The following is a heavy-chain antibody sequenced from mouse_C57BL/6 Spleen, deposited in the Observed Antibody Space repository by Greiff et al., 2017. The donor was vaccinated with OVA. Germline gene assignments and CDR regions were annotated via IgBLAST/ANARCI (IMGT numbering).Heavy chain of an antibody. J-gene: IGHJ4*01. Sequence: QVQLQQSGAELVRLGASVTLSCKASGYTFTDYEMHWVKQTPVHGLEWIGAIDPETGGTAYNQKFKGKAILTADKSSSTAYMELRSLTSEDSAVYYCTRFPHYDFYAMDYWGQGTSVTVSS. CDR3: TRFPHYDFYAMDY. CDR2: IDPETGGT. D-gene: IGHD1-2*01. V-gene: IGHV1-15*01. CDR1: GYTFTDYE.